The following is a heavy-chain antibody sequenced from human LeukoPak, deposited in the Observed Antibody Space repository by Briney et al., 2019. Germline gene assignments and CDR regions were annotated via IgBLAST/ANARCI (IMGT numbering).Heavy chain of an antibody. J-gene: IGHJ4*02. CDR2: IIPIFGTA. Sequence: ASVTVSCKASGGTFSSYAISWVRQAPGQGLEWMGGIIPIFGTANYAQKFQGRVTITADESPSTAYMELSSLRSEDTAVYYCARDGLAGYSYGREYRPFDYWGQGTLVTVSS. CDR1: GGTFSSYA. V-gene: IGHV1-69*13. D-gene: IGHD5-18*01. CDR3: ARDGLAGYSYGREYRPFDY.